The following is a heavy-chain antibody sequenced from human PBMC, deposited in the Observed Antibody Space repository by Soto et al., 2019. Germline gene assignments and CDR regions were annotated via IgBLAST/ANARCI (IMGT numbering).Heavy chain of an antibody. CDR1: GGSISSYY. CDR2: IYYSGST. J-gene: IGHJ6*02. Sequence: QVQLQESGPGLVKPSETLSLTCTVSGGSISSYYWSWIRQPPGKGLEWIGYIYYSGSTNYNPSLKRRVTISVDTSKNQFSLKLSSVTAADTAVYYCARAPFENNWNSNLYYYYYGMDVWGQGTTVTVSS. CDR3: ARAPFENNWNSNLYYYYYGMDV. V-gene: IGHV4-59*01. D-gene: IGHD1-7*01.